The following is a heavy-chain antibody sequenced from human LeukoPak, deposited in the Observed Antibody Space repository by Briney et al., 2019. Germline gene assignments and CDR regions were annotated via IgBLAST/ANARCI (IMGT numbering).Heavy chain of an antibody. Sequence: KSSETLSLTCTVSGGSISSYYWSWIRQPPGKGLEWIGYIYYSGSTNYNPSLKSRVTISVDTSKNQFSLKLSSVTAADTAVYYCASSHSGVVTAKFYFDYWGQGTLVTVSS. V-gene: IGHV4-59*01. D-gene: IGHD2-21*02. CDR1: GGSISSYY. J-gene: IGHJ4*02. CDR3: ASSHSGVVTAKFYFDY. CDR2: IYYSGST.